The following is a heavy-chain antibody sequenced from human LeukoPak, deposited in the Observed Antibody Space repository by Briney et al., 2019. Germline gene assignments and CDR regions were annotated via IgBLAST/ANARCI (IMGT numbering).Heavy chain of an antibody. V-gene: IGHV3-23*01. CDR3: AKATVSGYGDFDS. CDR2: ISGSGATT. D-gene: IGHD5-12*01. Sequence: GGSLRLSCAASGFTFISYGMSWVRKAPGKGLKWVSTISGSGATTYYADSVRGRFTISRDNSKDMLYLQMNSLRAEDTAVYYCAKATVSGYGDFDSWGQGTLVTVSS. CDR1: GFTFISYG. J-gene: IGHJ4*02.